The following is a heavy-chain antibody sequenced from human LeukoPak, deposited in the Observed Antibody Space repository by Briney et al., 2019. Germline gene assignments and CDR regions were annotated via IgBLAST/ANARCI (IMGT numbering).Heavy chain of an antibody. V-gene: IGHV3-48*04. CDR1: GFTFSNYN. CDR3: ARPGIGFDY. J-gene: IGHJ4*02. CDR2: VSSGGDTM. D-gene: IGHD1-26*01. Sequence: GGSLRLSCVASGFTFSNYNMNWVRQAPGKGLEWISYVSSGGDTMPYADSVKGRFTISRDNAKNTLYLQMNSLRAEDTAVYYCARPGIGFDYWGQGTLVTVSS.